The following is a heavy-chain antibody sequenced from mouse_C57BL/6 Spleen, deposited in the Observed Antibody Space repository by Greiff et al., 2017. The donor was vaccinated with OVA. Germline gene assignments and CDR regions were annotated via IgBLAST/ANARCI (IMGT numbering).Heavy chain of an antibody. CDR3: ATHYYGSSNYCDY. D-gene: IGHD1-1*01. J-gene: IGHJ2*01. Sequence: VQLQQSGDELARPGASVKLSCKASGYTFTSDGISWVKQRTGQGLEGIGEIYPRSGNNYYNEKFKGKATLTADKSSSTAYMELHSLTYEDSAVYFCATHYYGSSNYCDYWGQGTTLAVTS. V-gene: IGHV1-81*01. CDR2: IYPRSGNN. CDR1: GYTFTSDG.